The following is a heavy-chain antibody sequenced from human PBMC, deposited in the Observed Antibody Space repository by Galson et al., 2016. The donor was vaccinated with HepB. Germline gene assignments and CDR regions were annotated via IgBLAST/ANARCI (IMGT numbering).Heavy chain of an antibody. V-gene: IGHV3-21*06. D-gene: IGHD3-16*01. CDR2: ITSVSTHT. J-gene: IGHJ4*02. CDR1: GFSFDYHT. CDR3: ARLVSVAFGLDY. Sequence: SLRLSCAASGFSFDYHTMHWVRQSPGKAPEWVSGITSVSTHTYYADSVRGRFTISRDNAKNSLYLQLNSLRVEDTAIYYCARLVSVAFGLDYWGPGTLVTVSS.